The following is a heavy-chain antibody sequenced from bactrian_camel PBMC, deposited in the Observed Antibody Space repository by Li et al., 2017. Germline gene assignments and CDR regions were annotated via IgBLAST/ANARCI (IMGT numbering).Heavy chain of an antibody. CDR1: RLTFSSAC. V-gene: IGHV3S1*01. J-gene: IGHJ4*01. CDR3: AAKSQCTMQFDWRGRRTEFNY. CDR2: ISSVGLVT. D-gene: IGHD3*01. Sequence: HVQLVESGGGSVQAGGSLRLSCKISRLTFSSACLGWFRQAPGKEREAVASISSVGLVTDYVDSVKGRFNIRRDNGQTTVYLEMNSLEPEDSGMYYCAAKSQCTMQFDWRGRRTEFNYWGQGTQVTV.